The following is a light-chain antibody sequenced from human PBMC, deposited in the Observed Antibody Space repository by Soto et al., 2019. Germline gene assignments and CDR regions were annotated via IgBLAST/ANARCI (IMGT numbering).Light chain of an antibody. CDR3: QQYDTWPPWT. V-gene: IGKV3-15*01. CDR1: QSVGSK. J-gene: IGKJ1*01. Sequence: EIVMTHSPATLSVSPGESATLSCTASQSVGSKLAWYQQKPGQAPRLLISGASARATGIPARFSGSGSGTEFTLTISSLQSEDFALYYCQQYDTWPPWTFGQGTKVEIK. CDR2: GAS.